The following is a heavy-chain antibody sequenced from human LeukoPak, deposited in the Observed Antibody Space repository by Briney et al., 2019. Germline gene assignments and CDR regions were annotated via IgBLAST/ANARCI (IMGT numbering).Heavy chain of an antibody. CDR1: GYTFTSYG. D-gene: IGHD3-3*01. Sequence: ASVKVSCKASGYTFTSYGISWVRQAPGQGLEWMGWISAYNGNTNYAQKLQGRVTMTTDTSTSTAYMELRSLRSDDTAVYYCARASYDFWSGYYYYYYMDVWGKGTTVTVSS. CDR3: ARASYDFWSGYYYYYYMDV. CDR2: ISAYNGNT. V-gene: IGHV1-18*01. J-gene: IGHJ6*03.